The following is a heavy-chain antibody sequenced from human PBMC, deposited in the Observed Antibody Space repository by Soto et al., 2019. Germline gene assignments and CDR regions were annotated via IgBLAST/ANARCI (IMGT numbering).Heavy chain of an antibody. V-gene: IGHV1-69*13. Sequence: GASVKVSCKASGGTFSSYAISWVRQAPGQGLEWMGGIIPIFGTANYAQKFQGRVTITADESTSTAYMELSSLRSEDTAVYYCASNVLLWFGELAPRFLYYYYYGMDVWGQGTTVTVSS. J-gene: IGHJ6*02. D-gene: IGHD3-10*01. CDR3: ASNVLLWFGELAPRFLYYYYYGMDV. CDR2: IIPIFGTA. CDR1: GGTFSSYA.